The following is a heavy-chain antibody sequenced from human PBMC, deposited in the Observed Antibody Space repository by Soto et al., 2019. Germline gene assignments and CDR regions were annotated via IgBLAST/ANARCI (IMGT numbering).Heavy chain of an antibody. CDR1: GGTFSSYA. CDR3: ARGEGYCTNGVCSGVHYYYYYGMDV. V-gene: IGHV1-69*01. D-gene: IGHD2-8*01. J-gene: IGHJ6*02. CDR2: IIPILSTA. Sequence: QVQLVQSGAEVKKPGSSVKVSCKASGGTFSSYAISWVRQAPGQGLEWMGGIIPILSTANYAQKFQGRVTITADESTSTAYLELSGLRSEDTAVYYCARGEGYCTNGVCSGVHYYYYYGMDVWGQGTTVTVSS.